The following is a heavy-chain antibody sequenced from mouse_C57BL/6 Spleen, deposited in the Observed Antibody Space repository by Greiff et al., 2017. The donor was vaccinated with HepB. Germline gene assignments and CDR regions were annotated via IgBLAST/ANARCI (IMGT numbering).Heavy chain of an antibody. CDR3: ATTVYYYAMDY. J-gene: IGHJ4*01. CDR1: GFTFSDYG. V-gene: IGHV5-17*01. Sequence: EVKLMESGGGLVKPGGSLKLSCAASGFTFSDYGMHWVRQAPEKGLEWVAYISSGSSTIYYADTVKGRFTISRDNAKTTLFLQMTSLRSEDTAMYCCATTVYYYAMDYWGQGTSVTVSS. D-gene: IGHD5-5*01. CDR2: ISSGSSTI.